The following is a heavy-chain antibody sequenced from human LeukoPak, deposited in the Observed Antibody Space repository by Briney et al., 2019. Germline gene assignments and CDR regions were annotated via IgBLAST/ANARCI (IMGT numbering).Heavy chain of an antibody. CDR1: GGSFSSYY. J-gene: IGHJ4*02. V-gene: IGHV4-59*01. D-gene: IGHD3-10*02. Sequence: SETLSLTCAVSGGSFSSYYWNWIRQPPGKGLEWIGYIYYSGSTNYNPSLKSRVTISIDTSKNQLSLQLTSVTAADTAVYYCATDVRGLVPYYFDFWGQGTLVTVSS. CDR3: ATDVRGLVPYYFDF. CDR2: IYYSGST.